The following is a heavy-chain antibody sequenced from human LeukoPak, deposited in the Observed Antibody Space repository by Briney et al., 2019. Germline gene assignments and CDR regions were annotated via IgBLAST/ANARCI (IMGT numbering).Heavy chain of an antibody. CDR1: GGSISSYY. Sequence: PPETLSLTCTVSGGSISSYYWTWIRQPPGKGLEWIGYIYYSGYTNYNPSLKSRVTISVDTSKNQFSLKLSSVTAADTAVYYCARHLYYYDSSGYYYYWGQGTLVTVSS. CDR3: ARHLYYYDSSGYYYY. V-gene: IGHV4-59*08. J-gene: IGHJ4*02. CDR2: IYYSGYT. D-gene: IGHD3-22*01.